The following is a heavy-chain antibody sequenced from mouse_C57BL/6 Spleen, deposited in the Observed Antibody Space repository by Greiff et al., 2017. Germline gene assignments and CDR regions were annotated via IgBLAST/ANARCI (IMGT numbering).Heavy chain of an antibody. J-gene: IGHJ2*01. Sequence: VQLQQPGAELVKPGASVKMSCKASGYTFTSYWITWVKQRPGQGLEWIGDIYPGSGSTNYNEKFKSKATLTVDTSSSTAYMQLSSLTSEDSAVYYCARERDYYGSSYAYFDYWGQGTTLTVSS. CDR1: GYTFTSYW. D-gene: IGHD1-1*01. CDR3: ARERDYYGSSYAYFDY. V-gene: IGHV1-55*01. CDR2: IYPGSGST.